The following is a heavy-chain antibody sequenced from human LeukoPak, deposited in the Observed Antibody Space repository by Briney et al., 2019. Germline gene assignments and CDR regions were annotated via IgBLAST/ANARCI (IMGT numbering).Heavy chain of an antibody. V-gene: IGHV3-74*01. CDR2: INSAGSIT. CDR1: GFTFSSYA. J-gene: IGHJ4*02. CDR3: ARGDDYSTFDY. Sequence: PGGSLRLSCAASGFTFSSYAMHWVRQGPGKGLVWVSRINSAGSITNYADSVKGRFTISRDNDKNTVYLQMNSLRAEDTAVYYCARGDDYSTFDYSGQGALVTVSS. D-gene: IGHD4-11*01.